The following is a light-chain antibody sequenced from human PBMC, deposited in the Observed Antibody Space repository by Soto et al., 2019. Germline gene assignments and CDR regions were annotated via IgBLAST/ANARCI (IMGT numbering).Light chain of an antibody. CDR1: RSFASSY. CDR2: AAS. Sequence: EIVLTQSPATLSLSPGERATLSCRASRSFASSYLAWYQHKPGQAPRLLIYAASSRATGIPDRFIGSGSGRDFTLTISRLEPDDSAVYYCHHYDSSPPYTFGQGTKLEIK. V-gene: IGKV3-20*01. J-gene: IGKJ2*01. CDR3: HHYDSSPPYT.